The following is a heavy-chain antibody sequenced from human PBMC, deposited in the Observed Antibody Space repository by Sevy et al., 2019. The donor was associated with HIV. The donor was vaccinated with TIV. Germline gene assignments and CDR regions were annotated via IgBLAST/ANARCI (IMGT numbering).Heavy chain of an antibody. Sequence: GGSLRLSCAASGFTFRTYGMHWVRQAPVKGLEWVAVIWYDGSNKYYADSVKGRFTISRDNPKNTLFLQMNSLRAEDTAGYYCARSRWLAVAGKSNYFYYDMDVWGQGTTVTVSS. D-gene: IGHD6-19*01. V-gene: IGHV3-33*01. J-gene: IGHJ6*02. CDR3: ARSRWLAVAGKSNYFYYDMDV. CDR2: IWYDGSNK. CDR1: GFTFRTYG.